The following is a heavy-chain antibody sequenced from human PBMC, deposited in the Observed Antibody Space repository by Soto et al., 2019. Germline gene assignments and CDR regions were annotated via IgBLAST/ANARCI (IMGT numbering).Heavy chain of an antibody. D-gene: IGHD3-10*01. CDR1: GVNFSRYA. V-gene: IGHV3-23*01. CDR2: ISGSGGST. Sequence: GGSLRISYAASGVNFSRYAMSWVRQAPGKGLEWVSAISGSGGSTYYADSVKGRFTISRDNSKNTLYLQMNSLRAEDTAVYYCAKPKYGSGATSGYWGQGTLVTVSS. J-gene: IGHJ4*02. CDR3: AKPKYGSGATSGY.